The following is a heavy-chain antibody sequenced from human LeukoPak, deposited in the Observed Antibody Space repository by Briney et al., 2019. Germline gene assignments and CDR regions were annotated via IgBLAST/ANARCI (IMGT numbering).Heavy chain of an antibody. CDR1: GFTFRTYS. Sequence: GGSLRLSCAASGFTFRTYSMNWVRQPPGKGLEWVSSISSISSYIYYADSVKGRFTISRDNAKNSLYLQMNSLRAEDTAVYYCARDHGSGYYFFDYWGQGTLVTVSS. V-gene: IGHV3-21*01. CDR2: ISSISSYI. J-gene: IGHJ4*02. CDR3: ARDHGSGYYFFDY. D-gene: IGHD3-22*01.